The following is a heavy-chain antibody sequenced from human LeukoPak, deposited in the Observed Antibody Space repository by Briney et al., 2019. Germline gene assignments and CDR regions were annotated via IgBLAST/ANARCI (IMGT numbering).Heavy chain of an antibody. CDR2: ISGSGGST. CDR1: GFTFSSYA. J-gene: IGHJ4*02. Sequence: GSLRLPCAASGFTFSSYAMSWVRQAPGKGLEWVSAISGSGGSTYYADSVKGRFTISRDNSKNTLYLQMNSLRAEDTAVYYCAKVGSQLVPSFIDYWGQGTLVTVSS. D-gene: IGHD6-6*01. CDR3: AKVGSQLVPSFIDY. V-gene: IGHV3-23*01.